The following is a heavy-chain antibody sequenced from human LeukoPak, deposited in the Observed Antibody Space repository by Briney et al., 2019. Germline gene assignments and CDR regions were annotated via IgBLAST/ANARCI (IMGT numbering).Heavy chain of an antibody. D-gene: IGHD1-26*01. CDR3: AREVGATEGVYFDY. CDR2: INPNSGGT. V-gene: IGHV1-2*02. CDR1: GYTFTGYY. J-gene: IGHJ4*02. Sequence: ASVKVSCKASGYTFTGYYMHWVRQAPGQGLEWMGWINPNSGGTNYAQKFQGGVTMTRDTSISTAYMELSRLRSDDTAVYYCAREVGATEGVYFDYWGQGTLVTVSS.